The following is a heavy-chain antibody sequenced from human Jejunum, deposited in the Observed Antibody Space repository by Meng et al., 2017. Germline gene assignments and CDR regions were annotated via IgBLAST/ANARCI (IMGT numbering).Heavy chain of an antibody. D-gene: IGHD2-15*01. J-gene: IGHJ4*02. V-gene: IGHV3-7*01. Sequence: GSLRLSCAASGFTFGTYWMTWVRQAPGKGLEWVANIKQDGSEKYYVDSVNGRFTISRDNTKNSLYLQMDSLRVEDTAVYYCARAPGYCSGGSCFPCDYWGQGTLVTVSS. CDR2: IKQDGSEK. CDR3: ARAPGYCSGGSCFPCDY. CDR1: GFTFGTYW.